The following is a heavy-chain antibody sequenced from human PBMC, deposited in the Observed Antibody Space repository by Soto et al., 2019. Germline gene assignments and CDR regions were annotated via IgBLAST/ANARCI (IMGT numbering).Heavy chain of an antibody. Sequence: TCAVSGGSISSSNWWSWVRQPPGKGLEWIGEIYHSGSTNYNPSLKSRFTISRDNAKNSLYPQMSSLRAEDTAVYYCAKLVSWPGLPWGQGTLVTVSS. D-gene: IGHD1-1*01. V-gene: IGHV4-4*02. CDR3: AKLVSWPGLP. CDR2: IYHSGST. J-gene: IGHJ5*02. CDR1: GGSISSSNW.